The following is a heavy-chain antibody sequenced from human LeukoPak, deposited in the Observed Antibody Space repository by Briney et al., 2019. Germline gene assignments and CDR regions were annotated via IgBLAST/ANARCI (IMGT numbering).Heavy chain of an antibody. Sequence: SETLSLTCTVSGGSISSYYWSWIRQPPGKGLEWIGYIYYSGSTNYNPSLKSRVTISVDTSKNQFSLKLSSVTAADTAVYYCARLHSEYVRGSYRQYYFDYWGQGTLVTVSS. CDR3: ARLHSEYVRGSYRQYYFDY. J-gene: IGHJ4*02. CDR2: IYYSGST. CDR1: GGSISSYY. V-gene: IGHV4-59*08. D-gene: IGHD3-16*02.